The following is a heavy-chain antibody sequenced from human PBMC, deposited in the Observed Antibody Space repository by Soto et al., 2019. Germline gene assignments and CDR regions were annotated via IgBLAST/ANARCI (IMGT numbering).Heavy chain of an antibody. CDR2: IYYDGST. V-gene: IGHV4-61*01. J-gene: IGHJ4*02. CDR3: ARDSGAYQTFDS. CDR1: GGSVSSGNYY. D-gene: IGHD1-26*01. Sequence: QVQLQESGPGLVKPSETLSLTCTVSGGSVSSGNYYWSWIRQPPGKGLEWIGNIYYDGSTYYSPSLKSRVTMSSDTSKHQFSLKLNSVTAADTAVYYCARDSGAYQTFDSWGQGNLVTVSS.